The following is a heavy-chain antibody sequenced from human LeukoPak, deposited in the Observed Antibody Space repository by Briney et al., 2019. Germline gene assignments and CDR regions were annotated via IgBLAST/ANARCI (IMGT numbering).Heavy chain of an antibody. CDR2: ISDSGGKT. CDR3: ARSHFPRGYFDY. D-gene: IGHD2-15*01. CDR1: GFTFSKYA. J-gene: IGHJ4*02. V-gene: IGHV3-23*01. Sequence: PGGSLRLSCVASGFTFSKYAVSWVRQAPGKGLEWVSSISDSGGKTYYADSVKGRFTISRDNSKNTLYLQMNSLRAEDTAVYYCARSHFPRGYFDYWGQGTLVTVSS.